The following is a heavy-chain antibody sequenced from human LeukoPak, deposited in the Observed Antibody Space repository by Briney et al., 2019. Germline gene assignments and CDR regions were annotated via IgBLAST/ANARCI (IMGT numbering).Heavy chain of an antibody. CDR2: ISSSGGGT. CDR3: AKDDAWLRFGE. J-gene: IGHJ4*02. V-gene: IGHV3-23*01. CDR1: GFTFSNYA. D-gene: IGHD3-10*01. Sequence: GGSLRLSCAASGFTFSNYAMTWVRQAPGKGLEWVSAISSSGGGTYYADSVKGRFTISRDNSKNMLYLEVISLTADDTAVYYCAKDDAWLRFGEWSQGTLVTVSS.